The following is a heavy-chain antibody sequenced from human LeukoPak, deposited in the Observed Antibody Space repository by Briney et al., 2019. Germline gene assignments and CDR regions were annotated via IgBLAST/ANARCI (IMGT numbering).Heavy chain of an antibody. CDR1: GFTFSNAW. J-gene: IGHJ4*02. Sequence: NPGGSLRLSCTASGFTFSNAWMSWVRQAPGKGLEWVGRIKSKTDGGTTDYAAPVKGRFTISRDDSKNTLYLQMNSLKTEDTAVYYCTTEESDYGSDYWGQGTLVTVSS. V-gene: IGHV3-15*01. CDR2: IKSKTDGGTT. CDR3: TTEESDYGSDY. D-gene: IGHD4-17*01.